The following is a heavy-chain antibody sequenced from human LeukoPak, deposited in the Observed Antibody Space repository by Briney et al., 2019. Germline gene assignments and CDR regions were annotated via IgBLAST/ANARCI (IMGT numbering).Heavy chain of an antibody. J-gene: IGHJ4*02. Sequence: DDSTYYAVSVKGRFTISRDNSKNTLYLDMNNLRAEDTALYFCAKPLFGFSYGKIDYWGQGTLVTVSS. D-gene: IGHD5-18*01. CDR3: AKPLFGFSYGKIDY. V-gene: IGHV3-23*01. CDR2: DDST.